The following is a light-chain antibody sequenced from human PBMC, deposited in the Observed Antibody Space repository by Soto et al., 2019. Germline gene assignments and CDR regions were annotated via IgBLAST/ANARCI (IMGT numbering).Light chain of an antibody. CDR2: GAS. CDR3: QQYGSSRT. Sequence: IVLTQSPGTLSLSPGERATLSCRASQSVSNNYLAWYQQKPGQAPRLLMYGASTRATGIPDRFSGSGSGTDFTLTISRLGPEDFAVYYCQQYGSSRTFGQGTKVDIK. V-gene: IGKV3-20*01. J-gene: IGKJ1*01. CDR1: QSVSNNY.